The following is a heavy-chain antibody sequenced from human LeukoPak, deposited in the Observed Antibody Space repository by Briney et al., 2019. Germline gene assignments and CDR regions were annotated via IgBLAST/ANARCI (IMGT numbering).Heavy chain of an antibody. D-gene: IGHD3-16*01. CDR1: GFTFSSYW. Sequence: PGGSLRLSCAASGFTFSSYWMHWVRQAPGKGLAGVSRNDDGRSTSYADSVRGRFTISRDNAKNTLYLQMNSLRAEDTAVYYCARVRWGGLYYFDYWGQGTLVTVSS. CDR3: ARVRWGGLYYFDY. J-gene: IGHJ4*02. V-gene: IGHV3-74*01. CDR2: NDDGRST.